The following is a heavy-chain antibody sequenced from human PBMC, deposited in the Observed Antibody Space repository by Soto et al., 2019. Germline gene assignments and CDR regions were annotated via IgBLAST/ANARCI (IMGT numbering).Heavy chain of an antibody. CDR3: ARNLGGSQVPF. J-gene: IGHJ4*02. CDR2: IYGGEAT. CDR1: GITVSTSY. D-gene: IGHD3-10*01. V-gene: IGHV3-53*02. Sequence: EVQLVETGGGLIQPGGSLRLSCAASGITVSTSYMAWGRQAPGKGLEWVSVIYGGEATYYADSVKGRFTISRDNSVNTVYLQMNSLTAGDTAMYYCARNLGGSQVPFWGQGTLVTVSS.